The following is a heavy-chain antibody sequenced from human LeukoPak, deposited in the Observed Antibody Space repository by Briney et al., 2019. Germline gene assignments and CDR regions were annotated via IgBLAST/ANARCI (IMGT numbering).Heavy chain of an antibody. CDR2: INPNSGGT. Sequence: ASVKVSCKASGYTFTGYYMHWVRQAPGQGLEWMGWINPNSGGTNYAQKFQGRVTMTRDTTISTAYMERSRLRSDDTAVYYCARNTQYYDFWSGYSSADYYYYMDVWGKGTTVTVSS. J-gene: IGHJ6*03. CDR3: ARNTQYYDFWSGYSSADYYYYMDV. CDR1: GYTFTGYY. D-gene: IGHD3-3*01. V-gene: IGHV1-2*02.